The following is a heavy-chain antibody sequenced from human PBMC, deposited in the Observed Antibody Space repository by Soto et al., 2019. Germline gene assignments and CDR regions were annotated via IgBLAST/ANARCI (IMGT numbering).Heavy chain of an antibody. CDR3: AHRPPERGLATFDP. V-gene: IGHV2-5*02. CDR1: GFSLSTSGVA. D-gene: IGHD1-1*01. CDR2: IYWDDDK. J-gene: IGHJ5*02. Sequence: QITLKESGPTLVKPTQTLTLTCTFSGFSLSTSGVAVGWIRQPPGKALEWLALIYWDDDKRYSPSLKSRLTLPKDPAKNQVGLTMTNMDPVDTATYYCAHRPPERGLATFDPWGQGTLVTVSS.